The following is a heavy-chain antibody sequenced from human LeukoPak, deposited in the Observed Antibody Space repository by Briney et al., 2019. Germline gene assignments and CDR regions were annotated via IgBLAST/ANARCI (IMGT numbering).Heavy chain of an antibody. Sequence: GGSLRISSAAPGFTFSSYAMSWVGQAPGQGLHLVSAISGSGGSTYYADSVKGRFTISRDNSKNTLYLQMNSLRAEDTAVYYCAKDRGGAPPYYFDYWGQGTLVTVSS. CDR3: AKDRGGAPPYYFDY. V-gene: IGHV3-23*01. CDR2: ISGSGGST. CDR1: GFTFSSYA. J-gene: IGHJ4*02. D-gene: IGHD3-16*01.